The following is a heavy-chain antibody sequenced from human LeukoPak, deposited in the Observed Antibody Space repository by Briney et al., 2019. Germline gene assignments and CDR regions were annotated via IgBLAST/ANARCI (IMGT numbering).Heavy chain of an antibody. J-gene: IGHJ5*02. Sequence: SETLSLTCIVSGGSISSGDYYWAWIRQPPGRGLEWIGSIYYSGSTYYNPSLKSRVTISVDTSKNQFSLRLTSVTAADTVMYYCARLQLAAAGNRWFDPWGQGTLVTVSS. CDR1: GGSISSGDYY. CDR3: ARLQLAAAGNRWFDP. V-gene: IGHV4-39*01. D-gene: IGHD6-13*01. CDR2: IYYSGST.